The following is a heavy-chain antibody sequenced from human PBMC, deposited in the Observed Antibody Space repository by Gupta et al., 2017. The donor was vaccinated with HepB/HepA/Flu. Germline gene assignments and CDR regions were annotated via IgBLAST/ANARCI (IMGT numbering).Heavy chain of an antibody. CDR2: IKQDGSEK. CDR3: TRGGYSSSWFWDY. V-gene: IGHV3-7*01. CDR1: GFTFSPYW. J-gene: IGHJ4*02. Sequence: VQLVVSGGGLVQAGGSLRLSCAASGFTFSPYWMTWVRQAPGKGPEWVANIKQDGSEKWYADSVKGRFTISRDNAKNSLYLQMNSLRAEDTAIYYCTRGGYSSSWFWDYWGQGTLVTVSS. D-gene: IGHD6-13*01.